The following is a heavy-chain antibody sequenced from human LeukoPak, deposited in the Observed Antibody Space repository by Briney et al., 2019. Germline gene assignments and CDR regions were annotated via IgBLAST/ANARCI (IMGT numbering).Heavy chain of an antibody. J-gene: IGHJ6*02. Sequence: PGRSLRLSCAASGFTFSSYGMHWVRQAPGKGLEWVAVISYDGSNKYYADSVKGRFTISRDNSKNTLYLQMNSLRAEDTAVYYCAKGSYGSRNNYGMDVWGQGTTVTVSS. CDR2: ISYDGSNK. CDR1: GFTFSSYG. V-gene: IGHV3-30*18. D-gene: IGHD3-10*01. CDR3: AKGSYGSRNNYGMDV.